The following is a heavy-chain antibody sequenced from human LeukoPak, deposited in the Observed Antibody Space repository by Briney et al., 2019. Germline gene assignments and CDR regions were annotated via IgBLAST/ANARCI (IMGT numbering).Heavy chain of an antibody. Sequence: GESLKISCKGSEYSFANYWIGWVRQMPGKGLEWMGIIYPGDSDTRYSPSFQGQVTISVDKSISTAYLQWSSLKASDTAMYYCARNSRAYCSTTNCPFDCWGQGTLVTVSS. CDR2: IYPGDSDT. CDR1: EYSFANYW. V-gene: IGHV5-51*01. J-gene: IGHJ4*02. CDR3: ARNSRAYCSTTNCPFDC. D-gene: IGHD2-2*01.